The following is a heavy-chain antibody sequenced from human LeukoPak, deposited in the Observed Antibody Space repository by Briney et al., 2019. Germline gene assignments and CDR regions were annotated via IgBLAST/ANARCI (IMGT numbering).Heavy chain of an antibody. D-gene: IGHD5-12*01. V-gene: IGHV4-59*01. CDR1: GGSISSYY. CDR2: IYYSGST. Sequence: PSETLSRTCTVSGGSISSYYWSWIRQPPGKGLEWIGYIYYSGSTNYNPSLKSRVTISVDTSKNQFSLKLSSVTAADTAVYYCARAPYSGYDFLLAFDIWGQGTMVTVSS. J-gene: IGHJ3*02. CDR3: ARAPYSGYDFLLAFDI.